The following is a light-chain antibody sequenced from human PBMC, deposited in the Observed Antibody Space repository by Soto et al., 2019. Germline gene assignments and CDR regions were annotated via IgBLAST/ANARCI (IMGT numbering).Light chain of an antibody. CDR3: SSYTSSSPYV. Sequence: QSVLTQPASMSGSAGQSITICCTGTSSDVGGYNYVSWYQQHPGKAPKLMIYEVSNRPSGVSNRFSGSKSGNTASLTISGLQAEDEADYYCSSYTSSSPYVFGTGTKVAVL. J-gene: IGLJ1*01. V-gene: IGLV2-14*01. CDR1: SSDVGGYNY. CDR2: EVS.